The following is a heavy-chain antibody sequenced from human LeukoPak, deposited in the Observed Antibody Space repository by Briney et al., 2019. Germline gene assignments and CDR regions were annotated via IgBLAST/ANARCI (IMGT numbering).Heavy chain of an antibody. J-gene: IGHJ5*02. CDR1: GGSFSGYY. Sequence: PSETLSLTCAVYGGSFSGYYWSWIRQPPGKGLEWIGEINHSGSTNYNPSLKSRVTISVDTSKNQFSLKLSSVTAADTAVYYCARGASYGSGSYYSVRWFDPWGQGTLVTVSS. D-gene: IGHD3-10*01. CDR2: INHSGST. V-gene: IGHV4-34*01. CDR3: ARGASYGSGSYYSVRWFDP.